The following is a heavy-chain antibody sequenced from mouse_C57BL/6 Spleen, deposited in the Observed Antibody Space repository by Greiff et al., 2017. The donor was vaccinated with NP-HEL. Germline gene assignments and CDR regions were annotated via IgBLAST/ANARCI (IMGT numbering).Heavy chain of an antibody. J-gene: IGHJ1*03. CDR3: ARDWDGSSYWYFDV. Sequence: EVQGVESGGGLVKPGGSLKLSCAASGFTFSSYAMSWVRQTPEKRLEWVATISDGGSYTYYPDNVKGRFTISRDNAKNNLYLQMSHLKSEDTAMYYCARDWDGSSYWYFDVWGTGTTVTVSS. CDR2: ISDGGSYT. V-gene: IGHV5-4*01. D-gene: IGHD1-1*01. CDR1: GFTFSSYA.